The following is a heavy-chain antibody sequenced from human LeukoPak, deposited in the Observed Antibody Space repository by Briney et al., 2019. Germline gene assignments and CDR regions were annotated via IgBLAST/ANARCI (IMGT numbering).Heavy chain of an antibody. CDR2: ISAYNGNT. Sequence: ASVKVSCKASGYTFTGYGISWVRQAPGQGLEWMGWISAYNGNTNYAQKLQGRVTMTTDTSTSTAYMELRSLRSDDTAVYYCASLKGYYYDSSGPDHPWFDPWGQGTLVTVSS. CDR1: GYTFTGYG. CDR3: ASLKGYYYDSSGPDHPWFDP. J-gene: IGHJ5*02. D-gene: IGHD3-22*01. V-gene: IGHV1-18*01.